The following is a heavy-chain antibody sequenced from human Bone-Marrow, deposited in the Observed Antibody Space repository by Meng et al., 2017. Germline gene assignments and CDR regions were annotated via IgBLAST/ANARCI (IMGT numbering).Heavy chain of an antibody. Sequence: QVQLQESGPGLVKPSHTLSLTCTFSGGSIGSGGYYWSWIRQHPGKGLEWIGYIYYTGSTFYNPSLKSRLTISVDTSKNQFSLKLISATAADTAVYYCAREAGRDGYATPNFDHWGQGTLVTVSS. CDR3: AREAGRDGYATPNFDH. V-gene: IGHV4-31*03. CDR1: GGSIGSGGYY. D-gene: IGHD5-24*01. J-gene: IGHJ4*02. CDR2: IYYTGST.